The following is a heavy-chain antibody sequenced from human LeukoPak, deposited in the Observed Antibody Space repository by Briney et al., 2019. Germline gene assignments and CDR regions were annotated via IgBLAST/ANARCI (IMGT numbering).Heavy chain of an antibody. D-gene: IGHD5-18*01. CDR1: GGSFSGYY. Sequence: SETLSLTCAVYGGSFSGYYWSWIRQPPGKGLEWIGEINHSGSTNYNPSLKSRVTISVDTSKNQFSLKLSSVTAADTAVYYCARARGYSYLRDPGGYYYYYMDVWGKGTTVTVSS. CDR3: ARARGYSYLRDPGGYYYYYMDV. CDR2: INHSGST. V-gene: IGHV4-34*01. J-gene: IGHJ6*03.